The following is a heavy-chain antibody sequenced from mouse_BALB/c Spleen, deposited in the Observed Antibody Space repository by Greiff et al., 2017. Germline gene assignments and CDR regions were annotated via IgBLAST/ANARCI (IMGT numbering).Heavy chain of an antibody. CDR1: GFSLTSYG. Sequence: VKLMESGPGLVAPSQSLSITCTVSGFSLTSYGVHWVRQPPGKGLEWLGVIWAGGSTNYNSALMSRLSISKDNSKSQVFLKMNSLQTDDTAMYYCARERYDCFDVWGAGTTVTVSS. D-gene: IGHD2-14*01. CDR2: IWAGGST. CDR3: ARERYDCFDV. V-gene: IGHV2-9*02. J-gene: IGHJ1*01.